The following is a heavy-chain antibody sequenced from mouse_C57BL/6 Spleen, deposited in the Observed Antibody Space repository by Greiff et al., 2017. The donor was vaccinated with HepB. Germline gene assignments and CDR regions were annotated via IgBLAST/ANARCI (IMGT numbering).Heavy chain of an antibody. CDR2: IHPNSGST. CDR3: ARKGYDYDVLDY. Sequence: QVQLQQPGAELVKPGASVKLSCKASGYTFTSYWMHWVKQRPGQGLEWIGMIHPNSGSTNYNEKFKSKATLTVDKSSRTAYMQLSSLTSEDSAVYYCARKGYDYDVLDYWGQCTTLTVSS. J-gene: IGHJ2*01. D-gene: IGHD2-4*01. CDR1: GYTFTSYW. V-gene: IGHV1-64*01.